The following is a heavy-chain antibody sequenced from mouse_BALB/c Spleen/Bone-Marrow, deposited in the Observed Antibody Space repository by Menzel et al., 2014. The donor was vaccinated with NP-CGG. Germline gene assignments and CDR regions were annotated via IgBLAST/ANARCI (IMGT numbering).Heavy chain of an antibody. J-gene: IGHJ3*01. D-gene: IGHD3-1*01. V-gene: IGHV1-39*01. Sequence: EVKLVESGPELEKPGPSVKISCQASGYSFTGYNINWVKQSNGKSLEWLGNIDPYYGGTSYNQKFKAKATLTVDRSSSTAYMQLKSLTSEDSAVYYCARRGSSGYWFAYWGQGTLVTVSA. CDR3: ARRGSSGYWFAY. CDR2: IDPYYGGT. CDR1: GYSFTGYN.